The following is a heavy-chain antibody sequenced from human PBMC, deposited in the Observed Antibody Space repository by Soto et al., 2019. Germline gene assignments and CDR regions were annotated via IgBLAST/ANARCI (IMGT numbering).Heavy chain of an antibody. Sequence: QVPLVQSGAEVKKPGASVKVSCKASGYTFTSYDINWVRQATGQGLEWMGWMNPDSGNTGYAQKFQGRVTMTRNTSIRTPYMELRSLRSEDTAGYYCASGRPTDYDILTGAPRPYYYYYMDVWGKGTTVTVSS. CDR1: GYTFTSYD. J-gene: IGHJ6*03. CDR2: MNPDSGNT. V-gene: IGHV1-8*01. D-gene: IGHD3-9*01. CDR3: ASGRPTDYDILTGAPRPYYYYYMDV.